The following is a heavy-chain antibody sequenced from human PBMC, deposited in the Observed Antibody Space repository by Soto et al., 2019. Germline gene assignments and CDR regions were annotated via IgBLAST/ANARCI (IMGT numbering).Heavy chain of an antibody. CDR1: GYTFTSYA. D-gene: IGHD6-13*01. Sequence: QVQLVQSGAEVKKPGASVKVSCKASGYTFTSYAMHWVRQAPGQRLEWMGWINAGNGNTKYSQKFQGRVTITRDTAASTAYMELSSMRSESEAVAYCASAHIAADPYGMDVWGQGTTVTVSS. CDR2: INAGNGNT. CDR3: ASAHIAADPYGMDV. V-gene: IGHV1-3*01. J-gene: IGHJ6*02.